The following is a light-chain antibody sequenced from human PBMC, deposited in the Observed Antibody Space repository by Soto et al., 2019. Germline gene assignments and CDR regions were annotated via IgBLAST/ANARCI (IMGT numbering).Light chain of an antibody. CDR1: QTISSW. Sequence: DIQMTQSPSTLSGSVGDRVTITRRASQTISSWLAWYQQKPGKAPKLLIYKASTLKSGVPSRFSGSGSGTEFTLTISCLQPDDFATYYCQHYNSYSEAFGQVTKVDIK. J-gene: IGKJ1*01. V-gene: IGKV1-5*03. CDR2: KAS. CDR3: QHYNSYSEA.